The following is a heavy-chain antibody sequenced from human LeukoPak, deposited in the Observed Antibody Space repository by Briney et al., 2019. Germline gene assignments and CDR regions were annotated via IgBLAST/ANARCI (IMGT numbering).Heavy chain of an antibody. J-gene: IGHJ4*02. Sequence: PSETLSLTCTVSGGSISTYYWNWLRQPPGKGLEWIGYIYYSGSTNYNPSLKSRVTISVDTSRNQFSLKLSSVTAADTAVYYCARSCGYSYGFDYWGQGTLVTVSS. CDR2: IYYSGST. V-gene: IGHV4-59*01. D-gene: IGHD5-18*01. CDR1: GGSISTYY. CDR3: ARSCGYSYGFDY.